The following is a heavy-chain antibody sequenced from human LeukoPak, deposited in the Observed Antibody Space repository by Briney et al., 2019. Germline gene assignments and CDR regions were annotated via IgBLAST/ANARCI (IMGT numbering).Heavy chain of an antibody. CDR2: IFYSGST. Sequence: KPSETLSLTCTVSSGSISTSNYYWGWVRQPPGKALEWIGNIFYSGSTYYSPSLKSRVTISLDTSRNQFSLKLSSVTAADTAVYYCATQAAAKNWFDPWGQGTLVTVSS. CDR1: SGSISTSNYY. V-gene: IGHV4-39*07. CDR3: ATQAAAKNWFDP. D-gene: IGHD6-13*01. J-gene: IGHJ5*02.